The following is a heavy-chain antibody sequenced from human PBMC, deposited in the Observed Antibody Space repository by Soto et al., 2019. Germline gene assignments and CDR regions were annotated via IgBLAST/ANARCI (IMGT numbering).Heavy chain of an antibody. CDR1: GFSITSCA. Sequence: GGPLTLARAASGFSITSCATGWDHQAPGKGLEWVSDIIDSGGSTYYADSVKGRFTISRDNSKSTLYLQMNSLRAEDTALYYCAKGRSYYYYFGVDVWGQGTTVTVSS. CDR2: IIDSGGST. J-gene: IGHJ6*02. V-gene: IGHV3-23*01. CDR3: AKGRSYYYYFGVDV.